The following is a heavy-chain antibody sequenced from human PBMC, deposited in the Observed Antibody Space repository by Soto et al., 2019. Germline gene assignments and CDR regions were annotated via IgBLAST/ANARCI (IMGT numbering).Heavy chain of an antibody. J-gene: IGHJ3*02. V-gene: IGHV3-53*04. CDR2: IYSGAST. CDR3: ARDSQHAFDI. CDR1: GFTVSSNY. Sequence: GGSLRLSCAASGFTVSSNYMSWVRQAPGKGLEWVAVIYSGASTYYADSVKGRFTISRHNSKNTLYLQMNSLRAEDTAVYYCARDSQHAFDIWGQGTMVTVSS.